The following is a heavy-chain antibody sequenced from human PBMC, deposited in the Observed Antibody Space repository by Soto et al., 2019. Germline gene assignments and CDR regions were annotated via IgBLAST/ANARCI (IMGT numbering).Heavy chain of an antibody. Sequence: PSETLSLTCTVSGGSINSRSYYLGWIRQSPGKGLEWIGSIYYSGSTYYNPSLKSRVAMSVDTSKNQFSLKLRSVSAADTAVYYCARQRTSVVTQAYFDDWGQGSLVTVSS. CDR3: ARQRTSVVTQAYFDD. D-gene: IGHD2-21*02. CDR2: IYYSGST. CDR1: GGSINSRSYY. J-gene: IGHJ4*02. V-gene: IGHV4-39*01.